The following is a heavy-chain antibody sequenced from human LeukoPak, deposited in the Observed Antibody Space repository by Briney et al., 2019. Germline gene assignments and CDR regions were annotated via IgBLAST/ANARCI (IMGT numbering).Heavy chain of an antibody. D-gene: IGHD1-26*01. CDR3: AKESLLGATPFDY. CDR1: GYIFNNYA. CDR2: INTDSGDP. Sequence: ASVKVSCKASGYIFNNYAINWVRQAPGQGLEWMGWINTDSGDPTYAQGFTGRFVFSLDTSVSTAYLQISSLKADDTAIYYCAKESLLGATPFDYWGQGTLVTVSS. V-gene: IGHV7-4-1*02. J-gene: IGHJ4*02.